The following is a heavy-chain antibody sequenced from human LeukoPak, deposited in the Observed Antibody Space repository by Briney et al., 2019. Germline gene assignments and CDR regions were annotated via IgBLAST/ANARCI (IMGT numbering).Heavy chain of an antibody. J-gene: IGHJ4*02. V-gene: IGHV3-7*05. Sequence: GQSLRLSCAASGFTVSSYWMSWGRHARGKGWDWVANIKQDGSEKYYVDSVKGRFTISRDNAKNSLYLQMNSLRAEDTAVYYCARDHRGVFDYWGQGTLVTVSS. CDR2: IKQDGSEK. CDR3: ARDHRGVFDY. CDR1: GFTVSSYW.